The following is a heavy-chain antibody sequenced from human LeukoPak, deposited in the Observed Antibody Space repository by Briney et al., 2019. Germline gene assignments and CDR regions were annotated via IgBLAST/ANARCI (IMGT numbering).Heavy chain of an antibody. J-gene: IGHJ4*02. CDR3: ASLTTGGTIYYDSDQAPLDY. CDR2: INPNSGGT. V-gene: IGHV1-2*02. CDR1: GYTFTGYY. D-gene: IGHD3-22*01. Sequence: ASVKVSCKASGYTFTGYYMHWVRQAPGQGLEWMGWINPNSGGTNYAQKFQGRVTMTRDTSISTAYMELSRLRSDDTAVYYCASLTTGGTIYYDSDQAPLDYWGRGTLVTVSS.